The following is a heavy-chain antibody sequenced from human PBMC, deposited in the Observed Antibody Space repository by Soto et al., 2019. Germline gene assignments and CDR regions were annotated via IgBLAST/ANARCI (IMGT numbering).Heavy chain of an antibody. Sequence: GGSLRLSFTASGFPLSSYTMHWLRRAPGKGLEWVGIISFDGSSKYYADWLKVRIVISRDNSKDSLYLQMDTLRDEDTAVYYCARVSWREKYGMDVWGQGTAVSVS. CDR1: GFPLSSYT. J-gene: IGHJ6*02. CDR2: ISFDGSSK. CDR3: ARVSWREKYGMDV. V-gene: IGHV3-30*09.